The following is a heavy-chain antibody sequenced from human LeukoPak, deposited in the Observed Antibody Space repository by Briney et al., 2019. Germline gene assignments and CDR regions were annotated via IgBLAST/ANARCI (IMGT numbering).Heavy chain of an antibody. CDR3: ATDLQNEGTGIR. CDR1: GYTFTDYY. D-gene: IGHD1-14*01. CDR2: VDPEDGET. J-gene: IGHJ4*02. Sequence: ASVKVSCKVSGYTFTDYYMHWVQQAPGKGLEWMGLVDPEDGETIYAEKFQGRVTITADTSTGTAYMELSSLRSEDTAVYYCATDLQNEGTGIRWGQGTLVTVSS. V-gene: IGHV1-69-2*01.